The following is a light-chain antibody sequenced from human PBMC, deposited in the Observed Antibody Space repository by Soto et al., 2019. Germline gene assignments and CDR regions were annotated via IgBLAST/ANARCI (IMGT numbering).Light chain of an antibody. CDR2: EGT. CDR3: CSYAGSGTSGYV. Sequence: QSALTQPASVSGSPGQSITISCTGTSSDVGSYNLVSWYQQHPGKAPKLMIYEGTKRPSGVSNRFSGSKSGNTASLTIAGLQAGDEADYYCCSYAGSGTSGYVFGSGTKLTVL. J-gene: IGLJ1*01. V-gene: IGLV2-23*01. CDR1: SSDVGSYNL.